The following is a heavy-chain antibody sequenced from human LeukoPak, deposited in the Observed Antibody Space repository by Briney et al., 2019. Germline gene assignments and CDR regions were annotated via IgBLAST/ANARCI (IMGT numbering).Heavy chain of an antibody. V-gene: IGHV4-61*01. J-gene: IGHJ5*02. CDR2: IYYSGST. CDR3: AREGTANWFDP. D-gene: IGHD2-21*02. CDR1: GGSASSGSYY. Sequence: PSETLSLTCTVSGGSASSGSYYWSWIRQPPGKGLEWIGYIYYSGSTNYNPSLKSRVTISVDTSKNQFSLKLSSVTAADTAVYYCAREGTANWFDPWGQGTLVTVSS.